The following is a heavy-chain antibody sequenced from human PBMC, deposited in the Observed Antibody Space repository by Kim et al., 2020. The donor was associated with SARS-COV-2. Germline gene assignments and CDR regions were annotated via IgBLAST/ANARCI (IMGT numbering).Heavy chain of an antibody. Sequence: GGSLRLSCAASGFTFSSYAMSWVRQAPGKGLEWVSAISGSGGSTYYADSVKGRFTISRDNSKNTLYLQMNSLRAEDTAVYYCAKDGEDYGFWSGYYTGFDYWGQGTLVTVSS. J-gene: IGHJ4*02. CDR1: GFTFSSYA. CDR2: ISGSGGST. V-gene: IGHV3-23*01. CDR3: AKDGEDYGFWSGYYTGFDY. D-gene: IGHD3-3*01.